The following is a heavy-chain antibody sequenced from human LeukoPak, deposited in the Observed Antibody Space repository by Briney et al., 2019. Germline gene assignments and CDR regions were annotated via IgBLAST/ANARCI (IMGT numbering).Heavy chain of an antibody. CDR1: GFTFSSYE. Sequence: GGSLRLSCAASGFTFSSYEMNWVRQAPGKGLEWVSYISSSGSTIYYADSEKGRFTISRDNAKNSLYLQMNSLRAEDTAVYYCARDDSSFGTSFDIWGQGTMVTVSS. CDR2: ISSSGSTI. V-gene: IGHV3-48*03. J-gene: IGHJ3*02. D-gene: IGHD3-22*01. CDR3: ARDDSSFGTSFDI.